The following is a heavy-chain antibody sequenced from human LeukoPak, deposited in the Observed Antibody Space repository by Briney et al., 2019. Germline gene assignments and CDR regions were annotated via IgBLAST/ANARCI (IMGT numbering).Heavy chain of an antibody. CDR3: AKNLAAAGYYFDY. CDR2: IIPIFGTP. V-gene: IGHV1-69*13. Sequence: ASVKVSCKAAGGTFSSNAISWLRQAPGQGLEWMGGIIPIFGTPNYAHNFQDRVTITADESTSTAYMELSALRAEDTAVYYCAKNLAAAGYYFDYWGQGTLVTVSS. D-gene: IGHD6-13*01. CDR1: GGTFSSNA. J-gene: IGHJ4*02.